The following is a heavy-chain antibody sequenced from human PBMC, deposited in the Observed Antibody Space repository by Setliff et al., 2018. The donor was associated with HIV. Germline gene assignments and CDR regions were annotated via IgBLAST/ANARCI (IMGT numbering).Heavy chain of an antibody. Sequence: SETLSLTCTVSGGSISSGNYYWSWIRQHPGKGLEWIGYIYYSGSTYYNPSLKSRVTMSVDTSKNQFSLKLSSVTAADTAVYYCARGPARAVARPGWLDPWGQGTLVTVSS. CDR1: GGSISSGNYY. CDR3: ARGPARAVARPGWLDP. J-gene: IGHJ5*02. V-gene: IGHV4-31*03. CDR2: IYYSGST. D-gene: IGHD6-19*01.